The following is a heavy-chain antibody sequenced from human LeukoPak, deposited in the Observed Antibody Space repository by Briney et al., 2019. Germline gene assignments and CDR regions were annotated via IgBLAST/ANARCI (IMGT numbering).Heavy chain of an antibody. V-gene: IGHV3-30*04. CDR3: ARDLFKRRPGYFDY. D-gene: IGHD3-10*01. CDR2: ISYDGSNK. Sequence: PGASLRLSCAASGFTFSSYAMHWVRQAPGKGLEWVAVISYDGSNKYYADSVKGRFTISRDNSKNTLYLQMNSLRAEDTAVYYCARDLFKRRPGYFDYWGQGTLVTVSS. CDR1: GFTFSSYA. J-gene: IGHJ4*02.